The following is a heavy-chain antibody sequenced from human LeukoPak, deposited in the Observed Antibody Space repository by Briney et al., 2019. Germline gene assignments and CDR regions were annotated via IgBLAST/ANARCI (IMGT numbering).Heavy chain of an antibody. CDR2: IYYSGST. CDR1: GGSISSYY. J-gene: IGHJ5*02. CDR3: ARCRVGGSGSYYHNWFDP. Sequence: SETLSLTCTVSGGSISSYYWSWIRQPPGKGLEWIGYIYYSGSTNYNPPLKSRVTISVDTSKNQFSLKLSSVTAADTAVYYCARCRVGGSGSYYHNWFDPWGQGTLVTVSS. D-gene: IGHD3-10*01. V-gene: IGHV4-59*12.